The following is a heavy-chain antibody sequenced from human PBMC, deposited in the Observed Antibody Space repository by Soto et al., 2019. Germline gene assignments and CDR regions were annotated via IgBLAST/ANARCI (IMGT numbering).Heavy chain of an antibody. D-gene: IGHD3-22*01. Sequence: QVTLKESGPVLVKPTETLMLTCTVSGFSLSNPRMGVSWIRQPPGKALEWLAHVFSNDEKSYNTSLRSRLTISKDTSESQVVLTMTNMDPVDTATYYCARIRVADYSGDYSYYFDYWGQGTLVTVSS. CDR2: VFSNDEK. CDR3: ARIRVADYSGDYSYYFDY. V-gene: IGHV2-26*01. CDR1: GFSLSNPRMG. J-gene: IGHJ4*02.